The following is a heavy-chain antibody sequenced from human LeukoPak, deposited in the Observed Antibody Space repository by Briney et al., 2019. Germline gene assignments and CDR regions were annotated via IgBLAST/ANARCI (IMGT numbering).Heavy chain of an antibody. V-gene: IGHV3-23*01. Sequence: GGSLRLSCAASGFTFSSYGMSWVRQAPGKGLEWVPTISAFYGSTYYADSVKGRFTISRDNSKNTLHLQMNSLRAEDTAVYYCAKGASSSWDNFDYWGQGTLVTVSS. CDR2: ISAFYGST. J-gene: IGHJ4*02. CDR3: AKGASSSWDNFDY. D-gene: IGHD6-13*01. CDR1: GFTFSSYG.